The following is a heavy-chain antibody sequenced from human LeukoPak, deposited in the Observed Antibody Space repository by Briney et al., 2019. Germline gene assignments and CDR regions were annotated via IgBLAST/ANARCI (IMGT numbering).Heavy chain of an antibody. D-gene: IGHD3-3*01. J-gene: IGHJ5*02. CDR1: GGTFSSYA. Sequence: GASVKVSCKASGGTFSSYAISWVRQAPGQGLEWMGGIIPIFGTANYAQKFQGRVTITADESTSTAYMELSSLRSEDTAVYYCARGPDTYYDFPMPPRDWFDPWGQGTLVTVSS. CDR3: ARGPDTYYDFPMPPRDWFDP. CDR2: IIPIFGTA. V-gene: IGHV1-69*13.